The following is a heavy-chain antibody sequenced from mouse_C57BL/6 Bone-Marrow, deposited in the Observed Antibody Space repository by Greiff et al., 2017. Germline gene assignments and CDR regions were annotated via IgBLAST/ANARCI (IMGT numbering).Heavy chain of an antibody. CDR2: IDPSDSYT. Sequence: QVQLQQPGAELVMPGASVKLSCKASCYTFTSYWMHWVKQRPGQGLEWIGEIDPSDSYTNYNQKFKGKSTLTVDKSSSTAYMQLSSLTSEDSAVYYCARWDYGSSLDYWGQGTTLTVSS. V-gene: IGHV1-69*01. J-gene: IGHJ2*01. CDR1: CYTFTSYW. CDR3: ARWDYGSSLDY. D-gene: IGHD1-1*01.